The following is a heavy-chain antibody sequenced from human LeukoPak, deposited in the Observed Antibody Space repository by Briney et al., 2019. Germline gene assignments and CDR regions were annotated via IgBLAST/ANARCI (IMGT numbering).Heavy chain of an antibody. V-gene: IGHV3-33*01. CDR3: ATDWCCDCYSLIEQKTAYYFDY. CDR1: GFTFSSYG. J-gene: IGHJ4*02. D-gene: IGHD2-21*02. Sequence: PGGSLRLSCAASGFTFSSYGMHWVRQAPGKGLEWVAVIWYDGSNKYYADSVKGRFTISRDNSKNTLYLQMNSLRAEDTAVYYCATDWCCDCYSLIEQKTAYYFDYWGQGTLVTVSS. CDR2: IWYDGSNK.